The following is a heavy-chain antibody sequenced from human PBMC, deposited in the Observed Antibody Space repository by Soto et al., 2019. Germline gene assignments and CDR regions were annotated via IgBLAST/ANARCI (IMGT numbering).Heavy chain of an antibody. CDR2: IIPIFGTA. J-gene: IGHJ6*02. D-gene: IGHD4-17*01. V-gene: IGHV1-69*12. CDR1: GGTFSSYA. Sequence: QVQLVQSGAEVKKPGSSVKVSCKASGGTFSSYAISWVRQAPGQGLEWMGGIIPIFGTANYAQKFQGRVTLTADESTSTAYMELSSLRSEDTAVYYCARWFYGDYVSYYYGMDVWGQGTTVTVSS. CDR3: ARWFYGDYVSYYYGMDV.